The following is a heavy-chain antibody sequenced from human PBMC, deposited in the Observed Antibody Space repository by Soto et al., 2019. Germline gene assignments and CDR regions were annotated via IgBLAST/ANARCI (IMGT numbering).Heavy chain of an antibody. CDR1: GFTFSSYA. CDR2: ISGSGGST. V-gene: IGHV3-23*01. CDR3: AKPSGSYFQLLPADAFDI. Sequence: QPGGSLRLSCAASGFTFSSYAMSWVRQAPGKGLEWVSAISGSGGSTYYADSVKGRFTISRDNSKNTLYLQMNSLRAEDTAVYYCAKPSGSYFQLLPADAFDIWGQGTMVTVSS. J-gene: IGHJ3*02. D-gene: IGHD3-10*01.